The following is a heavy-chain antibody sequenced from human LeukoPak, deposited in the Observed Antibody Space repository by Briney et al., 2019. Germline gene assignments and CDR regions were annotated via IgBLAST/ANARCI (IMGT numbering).Heavy chain of an antibody. V-gene: IGHV4-59*01. CDR1: GGSISSYY. CDR2: IYYSGST. Sequence: PSETLSLTCTVSGGSISSYYWSWIRQPPGKGLEWIGYIYYSGSTNYNPSLKSRVTISVDTSKNQFSLKLSSVTAADTAVYYCARGPPTTYFDWEFDYWGQGTLVTVSS. D-gene: IGHD3-9*01. CDR3: ARGPPTTYFDWEFDY. J-gene: IGHJ4*02.